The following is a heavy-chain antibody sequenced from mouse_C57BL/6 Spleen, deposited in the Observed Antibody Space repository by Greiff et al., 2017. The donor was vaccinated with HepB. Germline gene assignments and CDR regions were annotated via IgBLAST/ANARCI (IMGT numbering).Heavy chain of an antibody. CDR2: ISSGSSTI. V-gene: IGHV5-17*01. J-gene: IGHJ4*01. CDR3: AKGDYDYDAMDY. CDR1: GFTFSDYG. D-gene: IGHD2-13*01. Sequence: EVHLVESGGGLVKPGGSLKLSCAASGFTFSDYGMHWVRQAPEKGLEWVAYISSGSSTIYYADTVKGRFTISRDNAKNTLFLQMTSLRSEDTAMYYCAKGDYDYDAMDYWGQGTSVTVSS.